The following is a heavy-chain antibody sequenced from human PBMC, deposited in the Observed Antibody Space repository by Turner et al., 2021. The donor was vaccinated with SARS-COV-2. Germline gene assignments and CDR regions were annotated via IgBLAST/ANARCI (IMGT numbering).Heavy chain of an antibody. CDR2: IRSNGGST. CDR1: GFTFSSYA. J-gene: IGHJ4*02. CDR3: VKGSY. Sequence: EVQLVESGGGLVHPGGSLRLSCSASGFTFSSYAMQWVRETPGKGLEYVSAIRSNGGSTYYADSVKGRFTISRDNSKNTLYLQMSSLRAEDTGVYYCVKGSYWGQGTLVTVSS. V-gene: IGHV3-64D*06.